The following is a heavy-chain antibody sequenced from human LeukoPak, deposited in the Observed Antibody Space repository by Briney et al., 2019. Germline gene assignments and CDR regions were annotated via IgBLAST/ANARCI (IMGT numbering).Heavy chain of an antibody. CDR2: ISSTGNTI. CDR1: GFTFSDYY. J-gene: IGHJ4*02. V-gene: IGHV3-11*04. D-gene: IGHD1-26*01. Sequence: GGSLRLSCAASGFTFSDYYMSWIRQAPGKGLEWVSYISSTGNTIYYADSVKGRFTISRDSALSLQMNSLRAEDTAIYYCARALSGTYYSFDCWGLGTLVTVSS. CDR3: ARALSGTYYSFDC.